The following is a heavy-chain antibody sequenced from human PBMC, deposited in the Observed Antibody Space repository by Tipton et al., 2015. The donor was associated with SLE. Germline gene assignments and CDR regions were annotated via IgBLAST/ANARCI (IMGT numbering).Heavy chain of an antibody. Sequence: GSLRLSCAASGFTFSSYEMNWVRQAPGKGLEWVSYISSSGSTIYYADSVKGRFTISRDNAKNSLYLQMNSLGAEDTAVYYCARKALTTVTFFDYWGQGTLVTVSS. J-gene: IGHJ4*02. CDR3: ARKALTTVTFFDY. CDR2: ISSSGSTI. D-gene: IGHD4-17*01. CDR1: GFTFSSYE. V-gene: IGHV3-48*03.